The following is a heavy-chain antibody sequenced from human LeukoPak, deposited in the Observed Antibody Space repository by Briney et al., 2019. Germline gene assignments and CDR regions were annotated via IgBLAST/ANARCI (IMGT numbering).Heavy chain of an antibody. V-gene: IGHV3-48*03. CDR2: ISSSGSTI. J-gene: IGHJ3*02. CDR3: ARELREHGVFDS. CDR1: GFTFSSYE. D-gene: IGHD1-26*01. Sequence: GGSLRLSCAASGFTFSSYEMNWVRQAPGKGLEWVSYISSSGSTIYYADSVKGRFSISRDNSKNTVYLQMSSLRAEDTAIYYCARELREHGVFDSWGQGTMVTVSS.